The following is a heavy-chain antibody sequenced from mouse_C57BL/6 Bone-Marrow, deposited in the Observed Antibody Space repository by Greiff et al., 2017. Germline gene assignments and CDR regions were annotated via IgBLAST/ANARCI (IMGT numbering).Heavy chain of an antibody. CDR1: GYTFTDHT. J-gene: IGHJ3*01. CDR2: IYPRDGST. CDR3: ARKFYYYGSSPWFAY. D-gene: IGHD1-1*01. V-gene: IGHV1-78*01. Sequence: QVQLQQSDAELVKPGASVKISCKVSGYTFTDHTIHWMKQRPEQGLEWIGYIYPRDGSTQYNEKFKGKATLTADKSSSTAYMQLNSLTSEDSAVDFCARKFYYYGSSPWFAYWGQGTLVTVSA.